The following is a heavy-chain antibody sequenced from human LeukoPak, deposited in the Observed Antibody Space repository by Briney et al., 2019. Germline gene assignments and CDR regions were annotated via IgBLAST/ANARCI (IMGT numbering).Heavy chain of an antibody. V-gene: IGHV4-61*01. CDR1: GGSISSSSYY. J-gene: IGHJ4*02. CDR2: LFYSGST. Sequence: PSETLSLTCIVSGGSISSSSYYWSWIRQPPGKGLEWIAYLFYSGSTDYNPSLESRVTISVDTSKNQFSLKLRSVTAADTAVYYCATVAVIRGVTYFDYWGQGTLVTVSS. CDR3: ATVAVIRGVTYFDY. D-gene: IGHD3-10*01.